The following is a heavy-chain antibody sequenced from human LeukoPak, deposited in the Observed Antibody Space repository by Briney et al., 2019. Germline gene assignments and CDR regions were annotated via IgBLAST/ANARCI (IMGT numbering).Heavy chain of an antibody. CDR2: IWYDGSNK. Sequence: GRSLRLSCAASGFTFSSYGMHWVRQAPGKGLEWVAVIWYDGSNKYYADSVKGRFTISRDNSKNTLYLQMNSLRAEDTAVYYCARDRLQLAPGGFDYWGQGTLVTVSS. CDR1: GFTFSSYG. D-gene: IGHD5-18*01. CDR3: ARDRLQLAPGGFDY. J-gene: IGHJ4*02. V-gene: IGHV3-33*01.